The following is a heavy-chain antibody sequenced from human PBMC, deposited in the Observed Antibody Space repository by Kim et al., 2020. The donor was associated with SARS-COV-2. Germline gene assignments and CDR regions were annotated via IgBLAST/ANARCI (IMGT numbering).Heavy chain of an antibody. V-gene: IGHV4-34*01. J-gene: IGHJ4*02. CDR1: GGSFSGYY. Sequence: SETLSLTCAVYGGSFSGYYWSWIRQPPGKGLEWIGEINHSGSTNYNPSLKSRVTISVDTSKNQFSLKLSSVTAADTAVYYCARLLLVPAAIGYFDYWGQGTLVTVSS. CDR3: ARLLLVPAAIGYFDY. D-gene: IGHD2-2*02. CDR2: INHSGST.